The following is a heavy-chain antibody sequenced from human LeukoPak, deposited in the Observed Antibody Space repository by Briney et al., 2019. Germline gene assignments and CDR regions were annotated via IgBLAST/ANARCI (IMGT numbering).Heavy chain of an antibody. Sequence: SETLSLTCTVSGGSITTYYWTWIRQPPGKGLEWIGEINHGGSTNYNPSLKSRVTISIDTSKNQFSLKLSSVTAADTAFYYCARYLDYGGNSRVFQHWGQGTLVTVSS. J-gene: IGHJ1*01. CDR1: GGSITTYY. CDR3: ARYLDYGGNSRVFQH. CDR2: INHGGST. V-gene: IGHV4-34*01. D-gene: IGHD4-23*01.